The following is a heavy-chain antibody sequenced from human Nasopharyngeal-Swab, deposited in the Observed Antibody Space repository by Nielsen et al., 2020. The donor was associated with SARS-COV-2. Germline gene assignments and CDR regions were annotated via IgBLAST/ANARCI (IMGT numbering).Heavy chain of an antibody. J-gene: IGHJ4*02. Sequence: GGPLRLSCAASGFTFSDYYMSWIRQAPGKGLEGVSYISGSGSTIYYADSVKGRFTMSRDNAKNSVYLQMNSLRAEDTAVYYCARDDSSGYYGYWGQGTLVTVSS. D-gene: IGHD3-22*01. CDR1: GFTFSDYY. CDR3: ARDDSSGYYGY. V-gene: IGHV3-11*01. CDR2: ISGSGSTI.